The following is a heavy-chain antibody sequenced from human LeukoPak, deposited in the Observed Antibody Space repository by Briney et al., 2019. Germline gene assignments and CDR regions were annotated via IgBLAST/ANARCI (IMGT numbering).Heavy chain of an antibody. V-gene: IGHV3-21*01. D-gene: IGHD3-10*01. CDR2: ISSSSSYI. CDR3: ATQSYGLFDY. CDR1: GFTFSSYS. J-gene: IGHJ4*02. Sequence: NPGGSLRLSCAASGFTFSSYSMNWVRQAPGKGLEWVSSISSSSSYIYYADSVKGRFTISRDNAKKSLYLQMNSLRAEDTAVYYCATQSYGLFDYWGQGTLVTVSS.